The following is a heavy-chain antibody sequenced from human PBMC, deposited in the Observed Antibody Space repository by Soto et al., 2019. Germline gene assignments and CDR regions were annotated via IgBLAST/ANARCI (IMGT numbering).Heavy chain of an antibody. V-gene: IGHV3-33*01. D-gene: IGHD5-12*01. CDR1: GFTFSSYG. Sequence: GGSLRLSCAASGFTFSSYGMHWVRQAPGKGLEWVAVIWYDGSNKYYADSVKGRFTISRDNSKNTLYLQMNSLRAEDTAVYYCARGVNIVATISAYYYGMDVWGQGTTVTVSS. CDR3: ARGVNIVATISAYYYGMDV. J-gene: IGHJ6*02. CDR2: IWYDGSNK.